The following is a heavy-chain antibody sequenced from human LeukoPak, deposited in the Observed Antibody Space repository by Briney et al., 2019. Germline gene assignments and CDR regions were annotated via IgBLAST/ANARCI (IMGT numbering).Heavy chain of an antibody. CDR3: ARDLAAYYDFWSGPRGWFDP. V-gene: IGHV3-21*01. J-gene: IGHJ5*02. Sequence: GGSLRLSCAASGFTFSSYGMSWVRQAPGKGLEWVSSISSSSSYIYYADSVKGRFTISRDNAKNSLYLQMNSLRAEDTAVYYCARDLAAYYDFWSGPRGWFDPWGQGTLVTVSS. CDR2: ISSSSSYI. D-gene: IGHD3-3*01. CDR1: GFTFSSYG.